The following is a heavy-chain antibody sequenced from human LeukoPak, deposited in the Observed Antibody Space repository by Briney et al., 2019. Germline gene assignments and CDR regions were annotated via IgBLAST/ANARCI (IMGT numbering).Heavy chain of an antibody. V-gene: IGHV2-70*11. CDR2: IDWDNDK. Sequence: SGPALGKPTQTLTLTCTFSGFSLTTNGMCVTWIRQPPGKALEWLARIDWDNDKYYSTSLKTRLTISKDTSKNQVVLTMTNVDVVDTATYYCARIRKPHYYDGSGYIDYWGQGTLVTLSS. J-gene: IGHJ4*02. D-gene: IGHD3-22*01. CDR3: ARIRKPHYYDGSGYIDY. CDR1: GFSLTTNGMC.